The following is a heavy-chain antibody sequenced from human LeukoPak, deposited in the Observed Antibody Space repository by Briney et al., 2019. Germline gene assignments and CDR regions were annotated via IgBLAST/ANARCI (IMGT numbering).Heavy chain of an antibody. D-gene: IGHD2-21*02. Sequence: GASVKVSCKVSGYTLTDLCMHWVRQAPGKGLEWMGGFDPEDGETIYAQKFQGRVTMTEDTSTDTADFKLRRMRSENTAVYYVPKLSATAGTLDIGGQGTMVTVSS. CDR3: PKLSATAGTLDI. CDR2: FDPEDGET. J-gene: IGHJ3*02. V-gene: IGHV1-24*01. CDR1: GYTLTDLC.